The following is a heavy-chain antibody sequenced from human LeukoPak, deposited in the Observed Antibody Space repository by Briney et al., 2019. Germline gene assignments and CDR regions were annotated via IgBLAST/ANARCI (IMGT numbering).Heavy chain of an antibody. CDR2: INQDGTEK. J-gene: IGHJ6*03. Sequence: GGSLRLSCAASGFTFTTYWMSWVRQFPGKGLQWVANINQDGTEKYYVASVKGRFTISRDNAKNSLYLQMNSLRVEDTAVYYCARDGPPDYSSGWVYMDVWGEGTTVTISS. CDR1: GFTFTTYW. CDR3: ARDGPPDYSSGWVYMDV. V-gene: IGHV3-7*01. D-gene: IGHD6-25*01.